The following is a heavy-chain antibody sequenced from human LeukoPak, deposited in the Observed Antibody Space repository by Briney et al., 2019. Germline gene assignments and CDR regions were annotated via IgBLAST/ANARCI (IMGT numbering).Heavy chain of an antibody. Sequence: GGSLRLSCAASGFTFSSYWMSWVRQAPGKGLEWVANIKEDGSEKYYVDSVRGRFTISRDNAKNSLYLQMNSLRAEDTAVYYCARVSWLEDYFDYWGQGTLVTVSS. CDR2: IKEDGSEK. V-gene: IGHV3-7*01. D-gene: IGHD3-22*01. J-gene: IGHJ4*02. CDR3: ARVSWLEDYFDY. CDR1: GFTFSSYW.